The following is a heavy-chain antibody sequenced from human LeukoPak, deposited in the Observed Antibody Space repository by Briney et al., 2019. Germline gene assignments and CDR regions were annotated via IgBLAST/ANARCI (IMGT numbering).Heavy chain of an antibody. D-gene: IGHD2-15*01. Sequence: PGGSLRLSCAASGFTFSDCGMHWVRQAPGKGLEWVAVISYDGSNKYYADSVKGRFTISRDNSKNTLYLQMNSLSAEDTAVYYCAKGSWWFDYWGQGSLVTVSS. V-gene: IGHV3-30*18. CDR1: GFTFSDCG. CDR3: AKGSWWFDY. CDR2: ISYDGSNK. J-gene: IGHJ4*02.